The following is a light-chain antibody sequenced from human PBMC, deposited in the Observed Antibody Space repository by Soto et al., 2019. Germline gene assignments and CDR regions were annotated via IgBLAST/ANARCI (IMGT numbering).Light chain of an antibody. J-gene: IGKJ1*01. CDR3: RNYGRSLST. CDR2: GAS. V-gene: IGKV3-20*01. Sequence: EIVLTQSPGTLSLSPGERATLSCRASQSVSSSNLAWYQQKPGQGPRLLIYGASTRGTGIPDRFSASGSGTHFTLTISRLEPEEFSVYYSRNYGRSLSTSSQSPKIEIK. CDR1: QSVSSSN.